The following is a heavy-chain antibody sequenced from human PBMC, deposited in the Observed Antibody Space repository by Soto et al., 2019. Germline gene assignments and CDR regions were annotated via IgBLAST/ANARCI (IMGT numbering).Heavy chain of an antibody. Sequence: SETLSLTCTVSGGSISSGGYYWSWIRQPPGKGLEWIGYIYYSGSTYYNPSLKSRVTISVDTSKNQFSLKLSSVTAADTAVYYCARGGYYDSSGYPSQNFDYWGQGTLVTVSS. CDR2: IYYSGST. D-gene: IGHD3-22*01. V-gene: IGHV4-31*03. CDR3: ARGGYYDSSGYPSQNFDY. J-gene: IGHJ4*02. CDR1: GGSISSGGYY.